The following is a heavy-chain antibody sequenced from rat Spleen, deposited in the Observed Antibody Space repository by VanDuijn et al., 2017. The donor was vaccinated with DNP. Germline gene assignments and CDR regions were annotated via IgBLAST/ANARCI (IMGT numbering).Heavy chain of an antibody. V-gene: IGHV5-46*01. D-gene: IGHD1-10*01. CDR2: ISASGGST. CDR3: ARRGYNNAWYFDV. Sequence: EVQVVESGGGLVQPGRSMKLSCTASGFTFSTFPMAWVRQAPTKGLEWVTTISASGGSTYYGDSVKGRFTISRDNAKSTLYLQMNSLRSEDMATYYCARRGYNNAWYFDVWGPGTMVTVSS. J-gene: IGHJ1*01. CDR1: GFTFSTFP.